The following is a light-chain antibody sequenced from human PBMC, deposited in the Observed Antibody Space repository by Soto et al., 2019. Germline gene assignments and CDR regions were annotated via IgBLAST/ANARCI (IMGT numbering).Light chain of an antibody. CDR2: GAS. J-gene: IGKJ2*01. Sequence: EIVMTQPPATLSVSPGERATLSCRASQSVRQNLAWYQQKPGQAPRLLIYGASTRATDIPARFSGSGSGTEFTLTISSLQSEDFAVYYCQQSNNWPYTFGQGTKVDIK. CDR1: QSVRQN. CDR3: QQSNNWPYT. V-gene: IGKV3-15*01.